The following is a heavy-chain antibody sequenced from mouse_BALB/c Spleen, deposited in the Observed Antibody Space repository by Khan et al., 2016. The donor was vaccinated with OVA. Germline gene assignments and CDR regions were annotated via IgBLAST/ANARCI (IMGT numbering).Heavy chain of an antibody. Sequence: QIQLVQSGAELAKPGASVKMSCTASGYNFTSYWMHWIKQRPGQGLEWIGYINPTSGYTDYNQKFKDKATLTADKSSSTAYMQLSSLTSDDSAVYYCARDRIDYWGQGTALTVSS. V-gene: IGHV1-7*01. J-gene: IGHJ2*01. CDR2: INPTSGYT. CDR3: ARDRIDY. CDR1: GYNFTSYW.